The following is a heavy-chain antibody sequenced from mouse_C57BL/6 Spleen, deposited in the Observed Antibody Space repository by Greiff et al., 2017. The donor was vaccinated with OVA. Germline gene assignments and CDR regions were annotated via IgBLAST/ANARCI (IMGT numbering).Heavy chain of an antibody. V-gene: IGHV1-7*01. CDR2: INPSSGYT. CDR3: ARGITTAPGYFDV. CDR1: GYTFTSYW. Sequence: QVQLQQPGAELVMPGASVKLSCKASGYTFTSYWMHWVKQRPGQGLEWIGYINPSSGYTKYNQKFKDKATLTADKSSSTAYMQLSSLTYEDSAVYYCARGITTAPGYFDVWGTGTTVTVSS. D-gene: IGHD1-2*01. J-gene: IGHJ1*03.